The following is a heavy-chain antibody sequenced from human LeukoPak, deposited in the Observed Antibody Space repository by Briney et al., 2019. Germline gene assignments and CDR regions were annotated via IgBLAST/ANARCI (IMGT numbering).Heavy chain of an antibody. D-gene: IGHD4-11*01. V-gene: IGHV3-33*06. J-gene: IGHJ4*02. CDR3: AKDAQRGFDYSNSLEY. Sequence: GGSLRLSCAASGFTFSHFGFHWVRQAPGKGLEWVAVIWSDGTNKYYGDSVKGRFIIHRDDSQNAVYLQMNSLRAEDTAIYYCAKDAQRGFDYSNSLEYWGQGSLVTVSS. CDR1: GFTFSHFG. CDR2: IWSDGTNK.